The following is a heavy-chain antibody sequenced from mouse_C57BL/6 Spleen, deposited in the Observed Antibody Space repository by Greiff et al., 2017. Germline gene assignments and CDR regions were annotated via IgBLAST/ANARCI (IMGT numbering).Heavy chain of an antibody. CDR1: GFNIKDDY. J-gene: IGHJ2*01. CDR3: TTGVFDY. Sequence: VQLKESGAELVRPGASVKLSCTASGFNIKDDYMHWVKQRPEQGLEWIGWIDPENGDTEYASKFQGKATITADTSSNTAYLQLSSLTSEDTAVYYCTTGVFDYWGQGTTLTVSS. CDR2: IDPENGDT. V-gene: IGHV14-4*01.